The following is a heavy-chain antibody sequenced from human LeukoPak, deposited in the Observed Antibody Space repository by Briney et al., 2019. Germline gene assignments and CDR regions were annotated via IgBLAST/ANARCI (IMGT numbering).Heavy chain of an antibody. CDR1: GFSFSLYN. J-gene: IGHJ6*02. CDR3: ARVDYYDSSDGMDV. CDR2: ITSASNYI. D-gene: IGHD3-22*01. Sequence: GGSLRLSCAASGFSFSLYNMNWVRQAPGKGLEWVSSITSASNYIYYADSVRGRFTVSRDNAENSLYLQMNSLRVEDTAVYYCARVDYYDSSDGMDVWGQGTTVTVSS. V-gene: IGHV3-21*01.